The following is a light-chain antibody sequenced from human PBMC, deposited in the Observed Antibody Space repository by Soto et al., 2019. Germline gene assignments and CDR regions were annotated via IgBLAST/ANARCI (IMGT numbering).Light chain of an antibody. CDR1: QSIGSSY. CDR3: LQYNTWWT. V-gene: IGKV3-20*01. Sequence: FTQSRSTLSLSPGERPTLRCRASQSIGSSYLAWYQQKPGQAPSILIYGASTRATGLQDRFSSSGSGTEFPPTISSLKSEDFAVYCCLQYNTWWTFGQGTKVDIK. CDR2: GAS. J-gene: IGKJ1*01.